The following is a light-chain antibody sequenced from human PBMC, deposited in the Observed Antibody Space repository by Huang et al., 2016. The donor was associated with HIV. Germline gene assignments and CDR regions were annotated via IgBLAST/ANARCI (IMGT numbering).Light chain of an antibody. V-gene: IGKV4-1*01. CDR3: QQHYSSPPT. Sequence: DIVMTQSPDSLAVSLGERATINCKSSQSLLYNSNNKNYLAWYQQKPGQPPNLVIYWASSRKSGVPDRVSGSGSETDFTLTISSLQAEDVAVYYCQQHYSSPPTFGQGTKLEIK. CDR1: QSLLYNSNNKNY. J-gene: IGKJ2*01. CDR2: WAS.